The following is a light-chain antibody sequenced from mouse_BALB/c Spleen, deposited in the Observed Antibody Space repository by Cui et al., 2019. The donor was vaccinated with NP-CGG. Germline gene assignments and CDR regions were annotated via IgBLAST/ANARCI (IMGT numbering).Light chain of an antibody. CDR3: TLWYSNHWV. Sequence: QAVVTQESALTTSPGETVTLTCRSSTGAVTTSNYANWVQEKPDHLFTGLIGGTNNRAPGVPARFSGSQIGDKAALTITGTQTEDEAMYFCTLWYSNHWVFGGGTKLTVL. V-gene: IGLV1*01. J-gene: IGLJ1*01. CDR2: GTN. CDR1: TGAVTTSNY.